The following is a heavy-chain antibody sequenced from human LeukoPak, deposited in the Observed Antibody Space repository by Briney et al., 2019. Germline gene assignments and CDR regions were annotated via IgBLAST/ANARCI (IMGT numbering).Heavy chain of an antibody. D-gene: IGHD3-10*01. CDR2: IYTSGST. J-gene: IGHJ6*02. CDR3: ARVSPSGVWDV. Sequence: SETLSLTCTVSGGSISSSSYYWSCIRQPAGKGLEWIGRIYTSGSTTYNPSLNSRVTISIDTSKNQFSLSLSSVTAADTAVYYCARVSPSGVWDVWGQGTTVTVSS. CDR1: GGSISSSSYY. V-gene: IGHV4-61*02.